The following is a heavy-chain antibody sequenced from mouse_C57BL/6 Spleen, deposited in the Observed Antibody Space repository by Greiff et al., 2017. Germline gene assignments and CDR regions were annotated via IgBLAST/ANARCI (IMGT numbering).Heavy chain of an antibody. CDR1: GFTFSDYG. CDR2: ISSGSSTI. V-gene: IGHV5-17*01. CDR3: ARGDYYGSSYDAMDY. Sequence: EVKLEESGGGLVKPGGSLKLSCAASGFTFSDYGMHWVRQAPEKGLEWVAYISSGSSTIYYADTVKGRFTISRDNAKNTLFLQMTSLRSEDTAMYYCARGDYYGSSYDAMDYWGQGTSVTVSS. D-gene: IGHD1-1*01. J-gene: IGHJ4*01.